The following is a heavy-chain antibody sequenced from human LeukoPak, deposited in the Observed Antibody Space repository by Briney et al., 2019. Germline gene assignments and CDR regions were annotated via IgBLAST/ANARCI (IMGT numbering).Heavy chain of an antibody. J-gene: IGHJ4*02. CDR2: IKQVGSEK. CDR1: GFTFGSYW. CDR3: ARAHSSALGY. D-gene: IGHD6-19*01. Sequence: GGSLRLSCAASGFTFGSYWMSWVRQAPGKGLEWVANIKQVGSEKYYVDSVEGRFTNSRHNAKNSPYLQMNSLRAEGTAVYYCARAHSSALGYWGQGTLVTVSS. V-gene: IGHV3-7*01.